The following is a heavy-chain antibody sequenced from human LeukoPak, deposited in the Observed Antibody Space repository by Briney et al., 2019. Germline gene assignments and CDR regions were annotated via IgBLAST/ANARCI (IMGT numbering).Heavy chain of an antibody. CDR3: AKDGNSGSCFGRLTSYYYYYMDV. Sequence: GRSLKLSCAASGFTFSSYAMHWVRQAPGKGLEWVAVISYDGGNKYYADSVKGRFTISRDNSKNTLYLQMNSLRAEDTAVYYCAKDGNSGSCFGRLTSYYYYYMDVWGKGTTVTVSS. J-gene: IGHJ6*03. CDR1: GFTFSSYA. D-gene: IGHD1-26*01. CDR2: ISYDGGNK. V-gene: IGHV3-30*07.